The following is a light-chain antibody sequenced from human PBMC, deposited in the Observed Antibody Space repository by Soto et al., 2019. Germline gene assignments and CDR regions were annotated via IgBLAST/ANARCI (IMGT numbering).Light chain of an antibody. V-gene: IGLV2-14*01. Sequence: QSVLAQPASVSGSPGQSITVSCTGTNTDVGGYNYVSWYQHRPGKAPRLMIYEVRNRLSGVSNRFSGSKSGNTASLTISGLQSEDEADYYCTSYTPTGALVFGSGPKVTVL. CDR1: NTDVGGYNY. J-gene: IGLJ6*01. CDR3: TSYTPTGALV. CDR2: EVR.